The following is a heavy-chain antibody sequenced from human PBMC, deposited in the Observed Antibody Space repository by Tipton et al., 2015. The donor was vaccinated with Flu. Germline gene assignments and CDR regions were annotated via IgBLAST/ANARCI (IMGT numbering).Heavy chain of an antibody. CDR1: GGSISSNSYY. Sequence: GLVKPSETLSLSCTVSGGSISSNSYYWGWIRQPPGKGLEWIGYIFYGGSTYYNSSLKSRVTISVDMSKNQVSLKLSSVTAADTAVYYCARWVRNYDSRGLTFAFDIWGQGAMVTVSS. CDR3: ARWVRNYDSRGLTFAFDI. D-gene: IGHD3-22*01. CDR2: IFYGGST. J-gene: IGHJ3*02. V-gene: IGHV4-39*01.